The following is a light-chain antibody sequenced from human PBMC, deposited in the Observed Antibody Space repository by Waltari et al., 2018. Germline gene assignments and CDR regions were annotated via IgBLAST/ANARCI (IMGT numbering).Light chain of an antibody. CDR2: DDI. J-gene: IGLJ2*01. V-gene: IGLV2-23*01. Sequence: QSVLTQPASVSGSPGRSITISCIGGGSFVSWYQQHPGKAPKLMIYDDIRRPLGVSNRFSASKSYNTASLTISGLQADDEAVYYCSSFVGGTTYLLIGGGTRLTVL. CDR1: GSF. CDR3: SSFVGGTTYLL.